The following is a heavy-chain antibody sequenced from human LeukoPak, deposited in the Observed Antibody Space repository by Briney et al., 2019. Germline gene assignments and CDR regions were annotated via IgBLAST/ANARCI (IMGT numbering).Heavy chain of an antibody. V-gene: IGHV4-4*07. Sequence: SETLSLACTVSTGSISSYYCSWIRQPAGKGLGYIGRIYSSGSTNYSPSLKSRVTMSVDRSKYQCSLKLTSVTAADTAVYYCARMGYYYYCMDVWGQGTTVTVSS. CDR1: TGSISSYY. CDR3: ARMGYYYYCMDV. J-gene: IGHJ6*01. CDR2: IYSSGST.